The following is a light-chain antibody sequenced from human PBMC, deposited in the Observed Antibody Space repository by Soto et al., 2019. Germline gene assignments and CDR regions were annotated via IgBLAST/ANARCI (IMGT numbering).Light chain of an antibody. Sequence: QSVLTQPASVSGSPGQSITISCTGTSSDVGGFNYVSWFQQHPGKAPKLMIYEVNSRPSGVSDRFSGSKSGNTASLTISGLQPEDEADYYCNSYTSINTLVFGTGTKVTV. V-gene: IGLV2-14*01. CDR2: EVN. J-gene: IGLJ1*01. CDR1: SSDVGGFNY. CDR3: NSYTSINTLV.